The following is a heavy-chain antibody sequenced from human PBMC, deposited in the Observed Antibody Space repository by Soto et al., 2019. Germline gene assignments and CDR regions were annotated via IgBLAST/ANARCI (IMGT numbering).Heavy chain of an antibody. CDR2: INAGNGNT. CDR3: ARFRLIRVSYDAFDI. Sequence: QVQLVQSGAEVKKPGASVKVSCKASGYTFTSDAMHWVRQAPGQRLEWMGWINAGNGNTKYSQKFQGRVTITRDTSASTAYMELSSLRSEDTAVYYCARFRLIRVSYDAFDIWGKGTMVTVSS. D-gene: IGHD3-16*01. J-gene: IGHJ3*02. V-gene: IGHV1-3*01. CDR1: GYTFTSDA.